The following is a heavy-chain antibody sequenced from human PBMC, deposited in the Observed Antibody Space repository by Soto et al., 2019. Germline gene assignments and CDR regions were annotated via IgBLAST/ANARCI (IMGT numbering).Heavy chain of an antibody. CDR2: ISAYNGNT. J-gene: IGHJ5*02. Sequence: ASVKVSCKASGYTFTSYGISWVRQAPGQGLEWMGWISAYNGNTNYAQKLQGRVTMTTDTSTSTAYMELRSLRSDDTAVYYCARMDSGSYGGGWFDPWGQGTLVTVSS. CDR3: ARMDSGSYGGGWFDP. V-gene: IGHV1-18*01. CDR1: GYTFTSYG. D-gene: IGHD1-26*01.